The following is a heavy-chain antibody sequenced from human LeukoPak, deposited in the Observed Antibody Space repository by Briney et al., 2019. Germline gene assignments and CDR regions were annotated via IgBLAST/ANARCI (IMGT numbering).Heavy chain of an antibody. Sequence: GGSLRLSCAASGFTVSSNYMSWVHQAPGKGLEWVSVIYSGGSTYYADSVKGRFTISGDNSKNTLYLQMNSLRAEDTAVYYCARDGGGYDSRFDYWGQGTLVTVSS. D-gene: IGHD5-12*01. V-gene: IGHV3-53*01. J-gene: IGHJ4*02. CDR1: GFTVSSNY. CDR3: ARDGGGYDSRFDY. CDR2: IYSGGST.